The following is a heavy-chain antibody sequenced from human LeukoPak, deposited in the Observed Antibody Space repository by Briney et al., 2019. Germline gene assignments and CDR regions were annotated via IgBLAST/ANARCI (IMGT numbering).Heavy chain of an antibody. J-gene: IGHJ4*02. CDR1: GGSFSSGSYY. CDR2: IYTSGST. D-gene: IGHD3-3*01. V-gene: IGHV4-61*02. Sequence: SETLSLTCTVSGGSFSSGSYYWSWLRQPAGKGLEWIGRIYTSGSTNYNPSLKSRVTISVDTSKNQFSLKLSSVTAADTAVYCCARGRSHYDFWSGYEGDYVDYWGQGTLVSVSS. CDR3: ARGRSHYDFWSGYEGDYVDY.